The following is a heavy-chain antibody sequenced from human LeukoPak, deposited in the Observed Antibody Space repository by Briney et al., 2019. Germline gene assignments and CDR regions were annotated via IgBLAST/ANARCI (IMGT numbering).Heavy chain of an antibody. CDR1: GFSVTTYY. V-gene: IGHV3-53*01. Sequence: AGGTLRLSCAASGFSVTTYYMTWVRQAPGEGLESVSVISDSGRTYYADSVKGRFTISRDDYKNTFFLQMNNLKVEDTALYYCAADKTTGGWYELDYWGQGTLVTVSS. CDR3: AADKTTGGWYELDY. D-gene: IGHD6-19*01. CDR2: ISDSGRT. J-gene: IGHJ4*02.